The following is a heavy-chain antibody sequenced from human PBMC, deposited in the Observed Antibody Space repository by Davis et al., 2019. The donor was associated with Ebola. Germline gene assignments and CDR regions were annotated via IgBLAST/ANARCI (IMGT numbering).Heavy chain of an antibody. Sequence: AASVKVSCKASGYTFTSYYMHWVRQAPGQGLEWMGWISAYNGNTNYAQKLQGRVTMTTDTSTSTAYMELRSLRSDDTAVYYCARNSGSYHEMVDYYYYGMDVWGQGTTVTVSS. CDR2: ISAYNGNT. J-gene: IGHJ6*02. V-gene: IGHV1-18*04. CDR1: GYTFTSYY. D-gene: IGHD1-26*01. CDR3: ARNSGSYHEMVDYYYYGMDV.